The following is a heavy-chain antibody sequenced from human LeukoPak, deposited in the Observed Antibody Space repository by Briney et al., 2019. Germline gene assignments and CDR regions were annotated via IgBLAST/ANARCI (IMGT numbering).Heavy chain of an antibody. Sequence: PGGSLRLSCAASGFTFSSYGMHWVRQAPGKGLEWVAVISYDGSNKYYADSVKGRFTISRDNSKDTLYLQMNSLRAEDTAMYYCAKDTVERGSHPNWFDPWGQGTLVTVSS. J-gene: IGHJ5*02. CDR1: GFTFSSYG. V-gene: IGHV3-30*18. CDR2: ISYDGSNK. CDR3: AKDTVERGSHPNWFDP. D-gene: IGHD1-26*01.